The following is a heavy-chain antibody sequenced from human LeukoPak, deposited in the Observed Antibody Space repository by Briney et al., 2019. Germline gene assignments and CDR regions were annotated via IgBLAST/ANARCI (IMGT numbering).Heavy chain of an antibody. CDR3: ARSRRRITMVRGVIPYFDY. J-gene: IGHJ4*02. D-gene: IGHD3-10*01. Sequence: SETLSLTCAVYGGSFSGYYWSWIRQPPGKGLEWIGEINHSGSTNYNPSLKSRVTISVDTSKNQFSLRLSSVTAADTAVYYCARSRRRITMVRGVIPYFDYWGQGTLVTVSS. CDR1: GGSFSGYY. CDR2: INHSGST. V-gene: IGHV4-34*01.